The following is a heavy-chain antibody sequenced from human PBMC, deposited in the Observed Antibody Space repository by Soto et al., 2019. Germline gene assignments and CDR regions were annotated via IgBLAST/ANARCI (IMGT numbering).Heavy chain of an antibody. J-gene: IGHJ6*03. D-gene: IGHD3-3*01. CDR2: ISSSGSTI. Sequence: PGGSLRLSCAASGFTFSDYYMSWIRQAPGKGLEWVLYISSSGSTIYYADSVKGRFTISRDNAKNSLYLQMNSLRAEDTAVYYCARGSYYDFWSGYYSYYYYYYMDVWGKGTTVTVSS. CDR3: ARGSYYDFWSGYYSYYYYYYMDV. CDR1: GFTFSDYY. V-gene: IGHV3-11*01.